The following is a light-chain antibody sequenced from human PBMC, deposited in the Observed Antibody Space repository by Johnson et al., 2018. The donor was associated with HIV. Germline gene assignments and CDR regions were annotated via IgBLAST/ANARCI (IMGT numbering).Light chain of an antibody. Sequence: QSVLTQPPSVSAAPGQKVTISCSGSSSNIGNNYVSWYQQLPGTAPKLLIYDNNTRPSGIPDRFSGSKSGTSATLGITGLQTGDEADYYCGTWDNSLNSPVFGTGTKVTVL. V-gene: IGLV1-51*01. CDR2: DNN. CDR1: SSNIGNNY. CDR3: GTWDNSLNSPV. J-gene: IGLJ1*01.